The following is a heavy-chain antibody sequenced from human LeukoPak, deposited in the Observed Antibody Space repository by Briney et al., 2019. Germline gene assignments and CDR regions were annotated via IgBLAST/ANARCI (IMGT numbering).Heavy chain of an antibody. CDR2: VSPPGGGT. CDR3: AKANQWLVRNGYYYMDV. J-gene: IGHJ6*03. CDR1: GLSFSYHG. V-gene: IGHV3-23*01. D-gene: IGHD6-19*01. Sequence: LGGTLRLSCAASGLSFSYHGMNWVRQAPGKGLEWLSGVSPPGGGTYYADSVKGRFTISRDDSRNTLSLQMNNLRAEDTAVYYCAKANQWLVRNGYYYMDVWGKGTTVTISS.